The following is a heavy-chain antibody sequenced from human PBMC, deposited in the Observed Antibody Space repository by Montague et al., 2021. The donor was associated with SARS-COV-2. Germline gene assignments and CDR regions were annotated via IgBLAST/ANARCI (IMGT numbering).Heavy chain of an antibody. D-gene: IGHD3-16*02. CDR1: GLTFSSYA. Sequence: LRLSCAASGLTFSSYAMHWVRQAPGKGLEWVAVISYDGSNKYYADSVKGRFTISRDNSKNTLYLQMNSLRAEDTAVYYCARGRGVITFGGVIGYDAFDIWGQGTMVTVSS. CDR2: ISYDGSNK. J-gene: IGHJ3*02. V-gene: IGHV3-30-3*01. CDR3: ARGRGVITFGGVIGYDAFDI.